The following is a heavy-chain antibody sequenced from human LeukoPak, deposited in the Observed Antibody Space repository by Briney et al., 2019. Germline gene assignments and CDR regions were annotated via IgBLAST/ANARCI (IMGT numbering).Heavy chain of an antibody. CDR1: GDSINSLDL. CDR2: MYLSGTT. J-gene: IGHJ4*02. Sequence: SGTLSLTCTVSGDSINSLDLWSWVRQPPGKGLEWIGEMYLSGTTHSNPSVKSRVTISIDKSKNQLFLNLSSVTAADTAVYYCAGLVGRYSSGLYYYYFDYWGQGTLVTVSS. CDR3: AGLVGRYSSGLYYYYFDY. V-gene: IGHV4-4*02. D-gene: IGHD3-22*01.